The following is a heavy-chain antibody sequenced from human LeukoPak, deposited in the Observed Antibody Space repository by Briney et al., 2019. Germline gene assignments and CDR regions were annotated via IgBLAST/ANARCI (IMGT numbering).Heavy chain of an antibody. CDR3: AKQCGGSDWFDAFDI. CDR1: GFTFSYYG. CDR2: ISYDGSNK. V-gene: IGHV3-30*18. Sequence: GRSLRLSCAASGFTFSYYGLHWVRRGPGKGLEWVAVISYDGSNKYYADSVKGRFTISRDNSKNTLYLQMNSLRAEDTAVYYCAKQCGGSDWFDAFDIWGQGTMVTVSS. D-gene: IGHD6-19*01. J-gene: IGHJ3*02.